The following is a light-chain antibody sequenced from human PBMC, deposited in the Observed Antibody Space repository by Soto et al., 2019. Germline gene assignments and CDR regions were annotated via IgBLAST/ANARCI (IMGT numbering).Light chain of an antibody. V-gene: IGKV3-20*01. CDR3: QQYGSSPR. Sequence: EIVLTQSPGTLSLSPGERATLSCRASQSVSSSYLAWYQQKPGQAPRLLIYGASSRATGIPDRFSGSGSGTDFTLTISRLEPEDFAVYYCQQYGSSPRFGPGTXVDIK. CDR2: GAS. CDR1: QSVSSSY. J-gene: IGKJ3*01.